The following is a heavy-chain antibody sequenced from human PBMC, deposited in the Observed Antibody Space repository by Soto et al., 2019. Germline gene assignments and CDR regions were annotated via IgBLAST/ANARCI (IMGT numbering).Heavy chain of an antibody. CDR3: QAEDGIRSLCTVSAVLLNRSSDL. CDR2: ISDNGGTT. V-gene: IGHV3-23*01. J-gene: IGHJ2*01. D-gene: IGHD3-3*01. Sequence: EKGLEWVSSISDNGGTTYYADSVKGRFTISRDNSKITLYLQMNSLRAEDTSVFSFQAEDGIRSLCTVSAVLLNRSSDL.